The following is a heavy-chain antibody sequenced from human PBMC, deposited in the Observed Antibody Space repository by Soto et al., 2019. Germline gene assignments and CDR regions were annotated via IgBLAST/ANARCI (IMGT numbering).Heavy chain of an antibody. CDR3: ARDAPYPQGKWLNLDL. J-gene: IGHJ5*02. Sequence: ASVKVSCKASGYTFTTYDISWVRQATGQGLEWMGWMNPYSGNTGYAQKFQGRVTVTRNTSISTVYMELSGLRAEDTALYYCARDAPYPQGKWLNLDLWGQGTLVTVSS. CDR2: MNPYSGNT. D-gene: IGHD5-12*01. CDR1: GYTFTTYD. V-gene: IGHV1-8*01.